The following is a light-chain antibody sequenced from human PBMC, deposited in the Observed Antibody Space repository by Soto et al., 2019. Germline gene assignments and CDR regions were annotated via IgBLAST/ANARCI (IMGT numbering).Light chain of an antibody. CDR1: QSVSTN. CDR2: DAS. V-gene: IGKV3D-15*01. CDR3: QHHNTWPPVYT. Sequence: EMVLTQSPATLSVSPGGGATLSCRASQSVSTNLAWYQQKPGQAPRLLIYDASTRATAIPARFSGSGSGTEFTLTISSLQSEDFAVYYCQHHNTWPPVYTFGQGTKLEIK. J-gene: IGKJ2*01.